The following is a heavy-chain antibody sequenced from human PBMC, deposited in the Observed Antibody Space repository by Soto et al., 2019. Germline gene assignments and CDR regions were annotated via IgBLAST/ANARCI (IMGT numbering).Heavy chain of an antibody. V-gene: IGHV3-7*01. CDR2: MNPDGSTK. Sequence: EAQPVESGGGLVQPGGSLRLSCAASGFTFSNSWMTWVRQTPGKGLEWVANMNPDGSTKNYVDSVKGRFTISRDNAQNSLYLQMNSLRAEDTAVFYCARHCHYCIDVWGRGTTVTVSS. CDR3: ARHCHYCIDV. CDR1: GFTFSNSW. D-gene: IGHD2-21*02. J-gene: IGHJ6*03.